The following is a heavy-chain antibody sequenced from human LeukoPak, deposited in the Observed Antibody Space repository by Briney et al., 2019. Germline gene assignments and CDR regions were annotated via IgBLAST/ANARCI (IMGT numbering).Heavy chain of an antibody. J-gene: IGHJ4*02. CDR1: GFGFSSYW. CDR2: MDEDGRTI. Sequence: PGGSLRLSCAASGFGFSSYWMHWVRQAPGKGLEWVSRMDEDGRTIDYADSVKGRFTIYRDNARDTLYLQMSSQRAEDTAVYYCASHYYDSSGHLFDYWGQGTLVTVSS. V-gene: IGHV3-74*01. D-gene: IGHD3-22*01. CDR3: ASHYYDSSGHLFDY.